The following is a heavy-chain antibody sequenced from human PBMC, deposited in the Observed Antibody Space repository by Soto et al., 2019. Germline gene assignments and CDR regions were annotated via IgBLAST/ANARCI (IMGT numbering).Heavy chain of an antibody. CDR1: GFTFSSYA. CDR3: AKGGPSGSYYPKYYFDY. CDR2: ISGSGGST. V-gene: IGHV3-23*01. Sequence: GGSLRLSCAASGFTFSSYAMSWVRQAPGKGLEWVSAISGSGGSTYYADSVKGRFTISRDNSKNTLYLQMNSLRAEDTAVYYCAKGGPSGSYYPKYYFDYWGQGTLVTVSS. J-gene: IGHJ4*02. D-gene: IGHD3-10*01.